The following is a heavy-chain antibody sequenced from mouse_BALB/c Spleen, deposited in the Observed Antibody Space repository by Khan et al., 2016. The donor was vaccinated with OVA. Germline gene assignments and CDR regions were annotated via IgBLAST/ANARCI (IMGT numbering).Heavy chain of an antibody. J-gene: IGHJ2*01. CDR2: IWVGGST. V-gene: IGHV2-9*02. CDR3: AISKCRARY. Sequence: VQLLETGPGLVAPSQSLSITCTVSGYSLNRYGVHWVRQPPGKGLEWLGLIWVGGSTNYNWALMSRLSISIVKSKSLVFLIMSSLQTDDTALYYGAISKCRARYWGQGTTLTVSS. D-gene: IGHD3-3*01. CDR1: GYSLNRYG.